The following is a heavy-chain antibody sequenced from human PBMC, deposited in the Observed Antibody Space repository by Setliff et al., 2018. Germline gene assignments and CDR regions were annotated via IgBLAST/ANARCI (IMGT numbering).Heavy chain of an antibody. Sequence: KASETLSLTCTVSGGSISSSSYYWGWIRQPAGKGLEWIGNIGHTGSINYNPSLKSRLTISRDTSKNQVSLKLNSVTATDTAVYYCARDLGHGGDSDCWGQGILVTVSS. CDR3: ARDLGHGGDSDC. V-gene: IGHV4-39*07. CDR1: GGSISSSSYY. D-gene: IGHD2-21*02. J-gene: IGHJ4*02. CDR2: IGHTGSI.